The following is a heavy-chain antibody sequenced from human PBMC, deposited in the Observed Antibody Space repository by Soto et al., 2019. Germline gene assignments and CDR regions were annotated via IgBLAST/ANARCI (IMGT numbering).Heavy chain of an antibody. CDR3: ARRQLGTYYYYYYGMDV. J-gene: IGHJ6*02. D-gene: IGHD6-13*01. Sequence: QLQLQESDPGLVKPSETLSLTCTVSGGSISSSSYYWGWIRQPPGKALEWIGSIYYSGITYYNPSLKSRVTISVDTSKNQFSRKLSSVTPADTAVYYCARRQLGTYYYYYYGMDVWGQGTTVTVSS. CDR2: IYYSGIT. V-gene: IGHV4-39*01. CDR1: GGSISSSSYY.